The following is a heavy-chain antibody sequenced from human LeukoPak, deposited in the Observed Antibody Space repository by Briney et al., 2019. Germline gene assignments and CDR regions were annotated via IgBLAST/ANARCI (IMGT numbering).Heavy chain of an antibody. CDR1: GGSFSGYY. D-gene: IGHD3-22*01. Sequence: SETLSLTCTVYGGSFSGYYWSWIRQPPGKGLEWLGEINHSGSTYYNPSLKSRVTISVDTSKNQFSLKLSSVTAADTAVYYCARHMDSSGYNDAFDIWGQGTMVTVSS. V-gene: IGHV4-34*01. J-gene: IGHJ3*02. CDR3: ARHMDSSGYNDAFDI. CDR2: INHSGST.